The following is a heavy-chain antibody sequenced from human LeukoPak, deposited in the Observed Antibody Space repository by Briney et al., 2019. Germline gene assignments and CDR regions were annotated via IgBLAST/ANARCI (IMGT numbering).Heavy chain of an antibody. CDR3: ARRRDLGTRISDY. Sequence: ASVKVSCKTSGYTFTTYDINWVRQATGQGLEWMGWMNTNSGNTGYAQKFQGRVTMTRNTSISTDYMELSSLRSEDTAVYYWARRRDLGTRISDYWGQGTLVTVSS. D-gene: IGHD2-2*01. J-gene: IGHJ4*02. V-gene: IGHV1-8*01. CDR1: GYTFTTYD. CDR2: MNTNSGNT.